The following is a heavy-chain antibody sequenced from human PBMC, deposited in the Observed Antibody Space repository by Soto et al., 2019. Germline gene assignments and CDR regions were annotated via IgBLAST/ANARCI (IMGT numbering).Heavy chain of an antibody. CDR1: GFSFSTFG. D-gene: IGHD1-1*01. J-gene: IGHJ5*02. Sequence: QVQLVESGGGVVQPGRSLRLSCAASGFSFSTFGMHWVRQAPGKGLEWLAGMLYDGTNIHYADSVKGRFTISRDSSKNTGYRKMNNLRAEDTAVYFCAKDDGTGSWGQGTLVTVSS. CDR2: MLYDGTNI. V-gene: IGHV3-30*18. CDR3: AKDDGTGS.